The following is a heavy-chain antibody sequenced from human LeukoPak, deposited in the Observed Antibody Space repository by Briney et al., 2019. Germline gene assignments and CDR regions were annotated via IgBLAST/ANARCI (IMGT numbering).Heavy chain of an antibody. V-gene: IGHV3-7*01. Sequence: PGGSLRLSCVASGFTFSSYWMTWVRQAPGKGLERVANIKQDGSDKYYVASVKGRFTVSRDNANNSLYLQMNSLRAEDTAVYFCARDYSSGWSPVDYWGQGTMVTVSS. D-gene: IGHD6-19*01. J-gene: IGHJ4*02. CDR1: GFTFSSYW. CDR3: ARDYSSGWSPVDY. CDR2: IKQDGSDK.